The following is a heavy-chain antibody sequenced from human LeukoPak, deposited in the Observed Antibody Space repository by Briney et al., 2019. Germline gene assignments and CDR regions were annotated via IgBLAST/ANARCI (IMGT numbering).Heavy chain of an antibody. J-gene: IGHJ4*02. D-gene: IGHD1-26*01. V-gene: IGHV1-8*02. CDR2: MNPNSGNT. CDR3: ARYDSGSCN. Sequence: ASVKVSCKASGGTFSSYAINWVRQATGQGLEWMGWMNPNSGNTGYAQKFQGRVTMTRNTSISTAYMELSSLRSEDTAVYYCARYDSGSCNWGQGTLVTVSS. CDR1: GGTFSSYA.